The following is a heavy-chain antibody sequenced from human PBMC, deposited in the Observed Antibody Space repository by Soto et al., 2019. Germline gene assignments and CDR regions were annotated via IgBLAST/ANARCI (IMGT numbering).Heavy chain of an antibody. J-gene: IGHJ3*02. Sequence: ETLSLTCTVSGGSISSSSYYWGWIRQPPGKGLEWIGSIYYSGSTYYNPSLKSRVTISVDTSKNQFSLKLSSVTAADTAVYYCARRHLDYGDYVGAFDIWGQGTMVTVS. CDR2: IYYSGST. CDR1: GGSISSSSYY. CDR3: ARRHLDYGDYVGAFDI. D-gene: IGHD4-17*01. V-gene: IGHV4-39*01.